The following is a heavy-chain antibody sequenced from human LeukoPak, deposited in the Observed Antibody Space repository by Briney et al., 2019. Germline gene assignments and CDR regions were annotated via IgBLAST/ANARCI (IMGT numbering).Heavy chain of an antibody. CDR3: ARGGITGTTPPGFDP. D-gene: IGHD1-14*01. V-gene: IGHV4-31*03. J-gene: IGHJ5*02. CDR2: ISYSGST. CDR1: GGSISSGGYY. Sequence: SETLSLTCTVSGGSISSGGYYWSWIRQHPGKGLEWIGYISYSGSTYYNPSLTSRVTISVDTSKNHFSLKLSSVTAADTAVYYCARGGITGTTPPGFDPWGQGTLVTVSS.